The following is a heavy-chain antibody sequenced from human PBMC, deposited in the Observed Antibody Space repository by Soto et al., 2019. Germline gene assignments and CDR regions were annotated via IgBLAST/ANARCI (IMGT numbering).Heavy chain of an antibody. Sequence: SETLSLTCTVSGGSISSYYWSWIRQPPGKGLEWIGYIYYSGSTNYNPSLKSRVTISVDTSKNQFSLKLSSVTAADTAVYYCARGRRSYDSSGYLYYYYYYGMDVWGQGTTVTVSS. CDR2: IYYSGST. V-gene: IGHV4-59*01. D-gene: IGHD3-22*01. CDR1: GGSISSYY. J-gene: IGHJ6*02. CDR3: ARGRRSYDSSGYLYYYYYYGMDV.